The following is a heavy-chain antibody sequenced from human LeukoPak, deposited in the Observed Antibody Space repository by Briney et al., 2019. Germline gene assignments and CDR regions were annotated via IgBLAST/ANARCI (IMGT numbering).Heavy chain of an antibody. J-gene: IGHJ3*02. CDR2: ISAYNGNT. D-gene: IGHD3-3*01. CDR1: GYTFTSYG. CDR3: ARDRYDFWSGYLAYDAFDI. V-gene: IGHV1-18*01. Sequence: ASVKVSCKASGYTFTSYGISWVRQAPGQGLEWMGWISAYNGNTNYAQKLQGRVTMTTDTSTSTAYMEPRSLRSDDTAVYYCARDRYDFWSGYLAYDAFDIWGQGTMVTVSS.